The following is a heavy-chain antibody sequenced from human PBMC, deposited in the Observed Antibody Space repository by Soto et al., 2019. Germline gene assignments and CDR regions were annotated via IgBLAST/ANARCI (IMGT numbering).Heavy chain of an antibody. CDR1: GGSISSGGYY. J-gene: IGHJ4*02. CDR3: ARTGSSWLESGLDY. CDR2: IYYSGST. D-gene: IGHD6-13*01. V-gene: IGHV4-31*03. Sequence: QVQLQESGPGLVKPSQTLSLTCTVSGGSISSGGYYWSWIRQHPGKGLEWIGYIYYSGSTYYNPSLTSRVTXXVXPXXNQFSLKLSSVTAADTAVYYCARTGSSWLESGLDYWGQGTLVTVSS.